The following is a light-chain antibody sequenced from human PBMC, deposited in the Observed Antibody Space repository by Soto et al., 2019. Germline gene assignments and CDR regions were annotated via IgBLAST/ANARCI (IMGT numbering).Light chain of an antibody. V-gene: IGKV3-11*01. CDR3: QQRINWPLT. CDR2: GAS. J-gene: IGKJ4*01. Sequence: EIVLTQSPATLSLSPGERATLSCRASQSISSHLAWYQQKPGQAPRLLSYGASNRATGIPARFSGSVSGTDFTLTISSLEPEDFAVYYCQQRINWPLTFGGGTKVEIK. CDR1: QSISSH.